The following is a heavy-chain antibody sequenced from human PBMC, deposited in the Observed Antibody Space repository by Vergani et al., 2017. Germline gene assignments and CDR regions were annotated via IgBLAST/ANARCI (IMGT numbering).Heavy chain of an antibody. D-gene: IGHD3-9*01. CDR1: GGSFSGYY. Sequence: QVQLQQWGAGLLKPSETLSLTCAVYGGSFSGYYWSWIRQPPGKGLEWIGRIYTSGSTNYNPSLKSRVTISVDTSKNQFSLKLSSVTAADTAVYYCARESGYFDWLLPFDYWGQGTLVTVSS. V-gene: IGHV4-59*10. J-gene: IGHJ4*02. CDR2: IYTSGST. CDR3: ARESGYFDWLLPFDY.